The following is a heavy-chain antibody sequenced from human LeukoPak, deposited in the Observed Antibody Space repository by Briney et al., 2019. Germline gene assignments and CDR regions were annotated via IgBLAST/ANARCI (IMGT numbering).Heavy chain of an antibody. Sequence: SETLSLTCTVSGGSISSTSYYWSWIRQPAGKGLEWIGRIYTSGSTDYNSSLKSRVTISVDTSKNEFSLKLTSVTAADTAVYYCARDVGSCYGFGCWFDPWGQGTLVTVSS. V-gene: IGHV4-61*02. CDR3: ARDVGSCYGFGCWFDP. CDR2: IYTSGST. J-gene: IGHJ5*02. CDR1: GGSISSTSYY. D-gene: IGHD2-2*01.